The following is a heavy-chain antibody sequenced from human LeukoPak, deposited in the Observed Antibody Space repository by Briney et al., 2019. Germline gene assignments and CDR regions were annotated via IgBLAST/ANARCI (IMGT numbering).Heavy chain of an antibody. J-gene: IGHJ5*02. V-gene: IGHV4-59*01. CDR1: GGSISSYY. CDR3: ARLMVRGVIVWFDP. D-gene: IGHD3-10*01. Sequence: PSETLSLTCTVSGGSISSYYWSWIRQPPGKGLEWIGYIYYSGSTNYNPSLKSRVTISVDTSKNQFSLKLGSVTAADTAVFYCARLMVRGVIVWFDPWGQGTLVTVSS. CDR2: IYYSGST.